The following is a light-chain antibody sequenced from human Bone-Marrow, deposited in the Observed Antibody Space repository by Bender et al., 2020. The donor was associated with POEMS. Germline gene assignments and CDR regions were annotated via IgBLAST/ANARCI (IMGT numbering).Light chain of an antibody. CDR3: CSYAGSYTWV. CDR1: SSNIGAHFD. Sequence: QSVLTQPPSVSGAPGQRVTISCTGTSSNIGAHFDVHWYQQVPGSAPKLLIYGNSNRPSGVPDRFSGSKSGTSASLTISGLQAEDEADYYCCSYAGSYTWVFGGGTKLTVL. CDR2: GNS. V-gene: IGLV1-40*01. J-gene: IGLJ3*02.